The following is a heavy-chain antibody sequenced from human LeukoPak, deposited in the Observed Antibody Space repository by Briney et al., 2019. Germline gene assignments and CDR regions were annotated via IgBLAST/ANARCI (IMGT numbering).Heavy chain of an antibody. Sequence: PSETLSLTCAVYGGSFSGYYWSWTRQPPGKGLEWIGEINHSGSTNYNPSLKSRVTISVDTSKNQFSLKLSSVTAADTAVYYCARRYSGSYYNGFDPWGQGTLVTVSS. CDR3: ARRYSGSYYNGFDP. V-gene: IGHV4-34*01. CDR2: INHSGST. D-gene: IGHD1-26*01. J-gene: IGHJ5*02. CDR1: GGSFSGYY.